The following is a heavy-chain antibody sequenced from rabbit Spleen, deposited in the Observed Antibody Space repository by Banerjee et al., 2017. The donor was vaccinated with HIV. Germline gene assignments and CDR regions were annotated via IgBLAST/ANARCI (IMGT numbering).Heavy chain of an antibody. J-gene: IGHJ6*01. CDR2: IDIGSSGFT. CDR1: GFSFSSTYY. Sequence: QEQLVESGGGLVQPEGSLALTCKASGFSFSSTYYMCWVRQAPGKGLEWIACIDIGSSGFTYFATWAKGRFTISKTSSTTVTLQMTRLTAADTATYFCARDTGSSFSSYGMDLWGQGTLVTVS. V-gene: IGHV1S45*01. CDR3: ARDTGSSFSSYGMDL. D-gene: IGHD8-1*01.